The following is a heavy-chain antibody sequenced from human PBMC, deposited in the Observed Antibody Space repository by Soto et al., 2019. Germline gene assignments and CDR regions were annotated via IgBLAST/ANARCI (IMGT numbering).Heavy chain of an antibody. CDR2: ISYDGSNK. V-gene: IGHV3-30-3*01. CDR3: ARDLGDYGDYVGFDY. D-gene: IGHD4-17*01. J-gene: IGHJ4*02. Sequence: QVQLVESGGGVAQPGRSLRLSCAASGFTFSSYAMHWVRQAPGKGLEWVAVISYDGSNKYYADSVKGRFTISRDNSKNTLYLQMNSLRAEDTAVYYCARDLGDYGDYVGFDYWGQGTLVTVSS. CDR1: GFTFSSYA.